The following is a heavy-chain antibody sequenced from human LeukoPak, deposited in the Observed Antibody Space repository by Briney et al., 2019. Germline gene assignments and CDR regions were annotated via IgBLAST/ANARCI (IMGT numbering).Heavy chain of an antibody. D-gene: IGHD3-22*01. CDR2: IYYSGST. CDR3: ARRDYYDSSGYPGPFDY. CDR1: GVSISSYY. Sequence: SSETLSLTCTVSGVSISSYYWSWIRQPPGKGLEWIGYIYYSGSTNYNPSLKSRVTISVDTSKNQFSLKLSSVTAADTAVYYCARRDYYDSSGYPGPFDYWGQGTLVTVSS. V-gene: IGHV4-59*08. J-gene: IGHJ4*02.